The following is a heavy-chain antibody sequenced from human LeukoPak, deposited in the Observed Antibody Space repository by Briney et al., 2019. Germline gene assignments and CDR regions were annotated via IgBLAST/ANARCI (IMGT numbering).Heavy chain of an antibody. D-gene: IGHD6-13*01. V-gene: IGHV4-61*02. Sequence: SETLSLTCTVSGGSISSGSYYWSWIRQPAGKGLEWIGRIYTSGSTNYNPSLKSRVTISVDTSKNQFSLKLSSVTAADTAVYHCARHGSQQLVWTLWGQGTLVTVSS. CDR2: IYTSGST. CDR1: GGSISSGSYY. CDR3: ARHGSQQLVWTL. J-gene: IGHJ4*02.